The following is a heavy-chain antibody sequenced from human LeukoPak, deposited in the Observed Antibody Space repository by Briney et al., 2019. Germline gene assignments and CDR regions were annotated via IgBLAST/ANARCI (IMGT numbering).Heavy chain of an antibody. CDR2: ISSSSSYI. Sequence: GGSLRLSCAASGFTFSSYSMNWVRQAPGKGLEWVSSISSSSSYIYYADSVEGRFTISRDNAKNSLYLQMNSLRAEDTAVYYCARDNAAFYYYYMDVWGKGTTVTVSS. CDR1: GFTFSSYS. CDR3: ARDNAAFYYYYMDV. V-gene: IGHV3-21*01. J-gene: IGHJ6*03.